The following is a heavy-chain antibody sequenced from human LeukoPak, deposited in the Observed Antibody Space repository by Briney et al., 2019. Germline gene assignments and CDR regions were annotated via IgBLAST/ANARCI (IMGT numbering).Heavy chain of an antibody. CDR1: GFTFSSYW. CDR3: AVTWGSTWYYFDY. J-gene: IGHJ4*02. CDR2: IKEDGSEK. V-gene: IGHV3-7*05. D-gene: IGHD6-13*01. Sequence: GGSLRLSCAASGFTFSSYWMSWVRQAPGKGLEWVANIKEDGSEKNYVDSVKGRFTISRDNAKNSLYLQMNSLRAEDTAVYYCAVTWGSTWYYFDYWGQGALVTVSS.